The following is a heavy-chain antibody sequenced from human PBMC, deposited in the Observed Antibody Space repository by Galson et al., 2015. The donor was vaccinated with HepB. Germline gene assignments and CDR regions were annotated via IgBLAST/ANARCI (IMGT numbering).Heavy chain of an antibody. Sequence: ETLSLTCAVYGGSFSGYYWSWIRQPPGKGLEWIGEINHSGSTNYNPSLKSRVTISVDTSKNQFSLKLSSVTAADTAVYYCARRGADTYYGMDVWGQGTTVTVSS. CDR3: ARRGADTYYGMDV. CDR2: INHSGST. J-gene: IGHJ6*02. V-gene: IGHV4-34*01. CDR1: GGSFSGYY.